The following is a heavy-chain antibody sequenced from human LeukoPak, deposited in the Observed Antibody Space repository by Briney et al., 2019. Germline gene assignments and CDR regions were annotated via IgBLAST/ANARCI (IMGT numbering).Heavy chain of an antibody. D-gene: IGHD5-24*01. Sequence: GGSLRLSCAASGFTFSNYGMHWVRQAPGKGLEWVSVISFDGSAKYYADSVKGRFTISRDNSKNTLYLQMTSLRAEDTAVYYCARDNFNYLDAFDIWGQGTMVTVSS. J-gene: IGHJ3*02. CDR1: GFTFSNYG. CDR2: ISFDGSAK. CDR3: ARDNFNYLDAFDI. V-gene: IGHV3-30*03.